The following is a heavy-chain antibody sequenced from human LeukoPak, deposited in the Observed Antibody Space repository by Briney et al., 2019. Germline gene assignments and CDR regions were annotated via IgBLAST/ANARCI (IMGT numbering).Heavy chain of an antibody. D-gene: IGHD1-26*01. J-gene: IGHJ4*02. V-gene: IGHV1-2*02. Sequence: GASVKVSCKASGYTFTGYYMHWVRQAPGQGLEWMGWINPNSGGTNYAQRFQGRVTMTRDTSISTAYMELSRLRSDGTAVYYCTGELRRGYFDYWGQGTLVTVSS. CDR2: INPNSGGT. CDR1: GYTFTGYY. CDR3: TGELRRGYFDY.